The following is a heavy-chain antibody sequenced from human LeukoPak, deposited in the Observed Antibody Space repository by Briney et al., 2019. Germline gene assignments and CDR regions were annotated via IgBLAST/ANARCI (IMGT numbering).Heavy chain of an antibody. D-gene: IGHD1-26*01. CDR2: INTDTGNP. J-gene: IGHJ4*02. CDR1: GYTFTSYG. V-gene: IGHV7-4-1*02. Sequence: VASVKVSCKASGYTFTSYGMHWVRQAPGQGLEWMGWINTDTGNPTYAQGFTGRFVFSLDTSVSTAYLQISSPKAEDTAVYYCARGSVGGLDYWGQGTPVTVSS. CDR3: ARGSVGGLDY.